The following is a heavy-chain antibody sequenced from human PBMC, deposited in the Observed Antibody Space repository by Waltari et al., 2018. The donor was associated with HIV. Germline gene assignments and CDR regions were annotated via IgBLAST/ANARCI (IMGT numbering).Heavy chain of an antibody. CDR3: ATIPWGDNYFDP. CDR2: IYHSGNI. D-gene: IGHD3-16*01. V-gene: IGHV4-30-2*06. Sequence: QLQLQESGSGLVKPSQTLSLTCAVSGGSISNGGYSWRWLRQSPGKGLEWIGYIYHSGNIYQSGRTHYNPSLRSRVTISIDISKNQFSLSLTSVTAADTAMYYCATIPWGDNYFDPWGQGTLVSVSS. CDR1: GGSISNGGYS. J-gene: IGHJ5*02.